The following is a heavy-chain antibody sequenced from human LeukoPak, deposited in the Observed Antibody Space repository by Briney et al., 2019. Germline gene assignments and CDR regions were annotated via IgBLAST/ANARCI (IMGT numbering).Heavy chain of an antibody. J-gene: IGHJ4*02. CDR3: ARDMVRGRPGDY. V-gene: IGHV3-74*01. D-gene: IGHD3-10*01. CDR2: INSDGINT. CDR1: GFTFSNYW. Sequence: PGGSLRLSCAASGFTFSNYWMHWVRQAPGKGLVWVSRINSDGINTSYADSVKGRFTISRDNAKNTLNLQMNSLRAEDTALYYCARDMVRGRPGDYWGQGTLVTVSS.